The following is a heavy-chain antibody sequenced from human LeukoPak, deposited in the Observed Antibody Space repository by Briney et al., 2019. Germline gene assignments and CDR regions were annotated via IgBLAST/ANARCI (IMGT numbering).Heavy chain of an antibody. Sequence: QSGGSLRLSAAASGFTVGTNSMSWVRQSPGKGLEWVSVIYSGGSTYYAGSVKGRFTISRDNSRDPLFLQMNSLRGEETALYSCASAREYCGSAECYEYFQHWGQGTLVTVSS. CDR3: ASAREYCGSAECYEYFQH. J-gene: IGHJ1*01. V-gene: IGHV3-66*01. D-gene: IGHD2-21*01. CDR2: IYSGGST. CDR1: GFTVGTNS.